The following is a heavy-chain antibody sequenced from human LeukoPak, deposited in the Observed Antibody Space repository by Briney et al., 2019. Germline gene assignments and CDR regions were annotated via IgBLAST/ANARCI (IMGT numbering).Heavy chain of an antibody. CDR3: AKSFWWFGEFSPFDY. V-gene: IGHV3-21*01. CDR1: GFTFSSYT. CDR2: ISSSSSSI. Sequence: GGSLRLSCAASGFTFSSYTMSWVRQAPGKGLEWVSSISSSSSSIYYADSMKGRFTISRDNAKNSLYLQMNSLRAEDTAVYYCAKSFWWFGEFSPFDYWGQGTLVTVSS. J-gene: IGHJ4*02. D-gene: IGHD3-10*01.